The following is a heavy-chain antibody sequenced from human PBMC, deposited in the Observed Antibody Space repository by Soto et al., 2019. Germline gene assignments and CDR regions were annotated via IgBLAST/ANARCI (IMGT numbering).Heavy chain of an antibody. J-gene: IGHJ6*02. Sequence: QVQLVESGGGVVQPGRSLRLSCAASGFTFSSYGMQWVRQAPGKGLEWVAVIWYDGSNKYYADSVKGRFTISRDNSKNTLYLQMNSLRAEDTAVYYGARGSVASGYPPPHYYYYGMDVWGQGTTVTVSS. CDR2: IWYDGSNK. CDR3: ARGSVASGYPPPHYYYYGMDV. V-gene: IGHV3-33*01. CDR1: GFTFSSYG. D-gene: IGHD3-3*01.